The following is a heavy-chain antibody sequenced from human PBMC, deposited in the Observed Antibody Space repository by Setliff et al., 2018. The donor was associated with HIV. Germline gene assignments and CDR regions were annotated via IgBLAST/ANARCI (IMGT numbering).Heavy chain of an antibody. Sequence: GASVKVSCKASGGTFSSYAISWVRQAPGQGLEWMGGIIPVFRTANYAQKFQGRVTITADESTSTAYMELSSLRSEDTAVYYCARDSGDDYSDYYYYGMDVWGQGTTVTVSS. CDR1: GGTFSSYA. D-gene: IGHD4-4*01. CDR3: ARDSGDDYSDYYYYGMDV. J-gene: IGHJ6*02. CDR2: IIPVFRTA. V-gene: IGHV1-69*13.